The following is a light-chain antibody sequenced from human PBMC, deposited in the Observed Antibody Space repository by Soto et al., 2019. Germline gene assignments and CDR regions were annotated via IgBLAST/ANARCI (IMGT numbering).Light chain of an antibody. CDR2: NNN. V-gene: IGLV1-40*01. J-gene: IGLJ3*02. Sequence: QSVLTQPPSVSGAPGQRVTISCTGSSSNIGAGYDVHWYQQLPGTAPKLLIYNNNNRPSGVPDRFSGSKSGTSASLAITGLQAEDEADYYCQSYDISLSTWVFGGGTQLTVL. CDR3: QSYDISLSTWV. CDR1: SSNIGAGYD.